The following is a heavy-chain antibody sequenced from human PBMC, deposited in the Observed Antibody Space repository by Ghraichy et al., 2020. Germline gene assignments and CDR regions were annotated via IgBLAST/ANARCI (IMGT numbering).Heavy chain of an antibody. CDR1: GFSLSTSEVG. CDR2: IYWDDDK. Sequence: SGPTLVKPTQTLTLTCSFSGFSLSTSEVGVGWIRQPPGKALEWLALIYWDDDKRYIPSLRSRLTITKDTSKNQVVLTMTNMDPVDTATYFCALNHHADYDYWGQGILVTVSS. CDR3: ALNHHADYDY. J-gene: IGHJ4*02. D-gene: IGHD4-17*01. V-gene: IGHV2-5*02.